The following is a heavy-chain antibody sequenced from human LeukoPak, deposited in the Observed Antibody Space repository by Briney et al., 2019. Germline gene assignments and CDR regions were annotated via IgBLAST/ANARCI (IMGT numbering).Heavy chain of an antibody. Sequence: ASVKVSCKASGYTFTGYYMHWVRQAPGQGLEWTGWINPNSGGTNYAQKFQGRVTMTRDTSISTAYMELSRLRSDDTAVYYCARASTMHRGITTPAVYWGQGALATVSS. CDR2: INPNSGGT. CDR1: GYTFTGYY. J-gene: IGHJ4*02. D-gene: IGHD5/OR15-5a*01. CDR3: ARASTMHRGITTPAVY. V-gene: IGHV1-2*02.